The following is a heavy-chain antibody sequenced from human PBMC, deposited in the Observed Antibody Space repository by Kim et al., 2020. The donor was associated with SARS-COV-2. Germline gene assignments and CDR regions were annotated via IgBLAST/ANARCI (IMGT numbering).Heavy chain of an antibody. Sequence: AAPEKGRFPISRDNYKITLYHQMNSLRAEDTAVYYCARVLHDYGDYVADYWGQGTLVTVSS. D-gene: IGHD4-17*01. CDR3: ARVLHDYGDYVADY. V-gene: IGHV3-53*01. J-gene: IGHJ4*02.